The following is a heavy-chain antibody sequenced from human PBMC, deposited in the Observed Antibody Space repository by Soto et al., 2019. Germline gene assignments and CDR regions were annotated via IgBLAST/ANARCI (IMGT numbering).Heavy chain of an antibody. Sequence: QVQLQESGPGLVKPSQTLSLTCTVSGGSISSGDYYWSWIRQPPGKGLEWIGYISYSGSTYYSPSVKSRVTISVDTSKNQFSLKLSSVTAADTAVYYCAARIWSGYRGRFDYWGQGTLVTVSS. J-gene: IGHJ4*02. V-gene: IGHV4-30-4*01. CDR3: AARIWSGYRGRFDY. CDR2: ISYSGST. D-gene: IGHD3-3*01. CDR1: GGSISSGDYY.